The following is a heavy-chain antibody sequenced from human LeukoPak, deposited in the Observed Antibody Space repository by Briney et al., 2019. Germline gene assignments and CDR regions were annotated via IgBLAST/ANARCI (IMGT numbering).Heavy chain of an antibody. V-gene: IGHV3-15*01. CDR3: AKAYSGSYNGGLGDFDY. J-gene: IGHJ4*02. Sequence: TGGSLRLSCAASGFTFSNAWMSWVRQAPGKGLEWVGRIKSKTDGGTTDYAAPVKGRFTISRDDSKNTLYLQMNSLRAEDTAVYYCAKAYSGSYNGGLGDFDYWGQGTLVTVSS. CDR2: IKSKTDGGTT. CDR1: GFTFSNAW. D-gene: IGHD1-26*01.